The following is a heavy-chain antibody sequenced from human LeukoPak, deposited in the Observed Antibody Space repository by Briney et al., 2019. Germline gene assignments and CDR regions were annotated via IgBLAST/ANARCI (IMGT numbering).Heavy chain of an antibody. CDR2: IYTSGST. J-gene: IGHJ4*02. V-gene: IGHV4-61*02. CDR3: ARGGDDCSSTSCYEFGGDY. CDR1: GGSISSGSYY. Sequence: SETLSLTCTVSGGSISSGSYYWSWIRQPAGTGLEWIGRIYTSGSTNYNPSLKSRVTISVDTSKNQFSLKLSSVTAADTAVYYCARGGDDCSSTSCYEFGGDYWGQGTLVTVSS. D-gene: IGHD2-2*01.